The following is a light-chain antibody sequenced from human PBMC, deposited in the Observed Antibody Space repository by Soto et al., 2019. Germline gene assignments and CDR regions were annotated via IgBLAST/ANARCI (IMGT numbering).Light chain of an antibody. CDR1: QSVSSS. Sequence: EVGFTQSRSTLSVSPEERATLSCRASQSVSSSLAWYQQQPGQAPRLVIYGASTRATGIPVRFSGSGSGTEFTLSLASLQSEDVAVYYCQHYNNWRKTFGQGTKVDVK. J-gene: IGKJ1*01. V-gene: IGKV3-15*01. CDR2: GAS. CDR3: QHYNNWRKT.